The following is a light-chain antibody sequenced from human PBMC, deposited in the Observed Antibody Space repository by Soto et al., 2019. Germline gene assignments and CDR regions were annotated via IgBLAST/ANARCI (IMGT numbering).Light chain of an antibody. Sequence: QSVLTQPPTASGTPGQRVTIPCSGSSSNIGSNSVNWYQQLPGTAPKLLIYSNNQRPSGVPDRFSGSKSGTSASLAISGLQSEDEADYYCAAWDASLDGVVFGGGTKLTVL. V-gene: IGLV1-44*01. J-gene: IGLJ2*01. CDR3: AAWDASLDGVV. CDR2: SNN. CDR1: SSNIGSNS.